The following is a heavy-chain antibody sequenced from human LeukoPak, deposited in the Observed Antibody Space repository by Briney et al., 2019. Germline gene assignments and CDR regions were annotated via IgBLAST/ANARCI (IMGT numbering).Heavy chain of an antibody. CDR3: ARMGCSGGSCYSSLTSNWFDP. CDR2: IFSNDEK. Sequence: SGPTLVKPTETLTLTCTVSGFSLSNARMGVSSIRQPPGKALEWLAHIFSNDEKSYSTSLKSRLTISKDTSKSQVVLTMTNTDPVDTATYYCARMGCSGGSCYSSLTSNWFDPWGQGTLVTVSS. D-gene: IGHD2-15*01. CDR1: GFSLSNARMG. V-gene: IGHV2-26*01. J-gene: IGHJ5*02.